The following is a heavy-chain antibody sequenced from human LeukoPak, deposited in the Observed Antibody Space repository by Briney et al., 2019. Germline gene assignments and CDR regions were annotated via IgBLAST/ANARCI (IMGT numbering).Heavy chain of an antibody. CDR1: GYTFTLHH. CDR2: INPSDGSR. J-gene: IGHJ4*02. CDR3: AREGSYCVGGDCYSFDF. V-gene: IGHV1-46*01. D-gene: IGHD2-15*01. Sequence: GASVKVSCKASGYTFTLHHIHGVRHAAGQGLEWMGVINPSDGSRTYAQNFKGRVKMTGDTSTCTVYMELISLRSEETAFYYCAREGSYCVGGDCYSFDFWGQGTQITVSS.